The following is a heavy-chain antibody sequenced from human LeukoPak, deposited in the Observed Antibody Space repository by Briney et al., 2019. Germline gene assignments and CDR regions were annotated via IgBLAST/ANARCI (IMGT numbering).Heavy chain of an antibody. CDR2: IYYSGST. J-gene: IGHJ4*02. D-gene: IGHD3-22*01. Sequence: SETLSLTCTVSGGSISSSSYYWGWIRQPPGKGLEWIGSIYYSGSTYYNPSLKSRVTISVDTSKNQFSLKLSSVTAADTAVYYCARVYDSSGYYYPSIYYFDYWGLGTLVTVSS. CDR1: GGSISSSSYY. CDR3: ARVYDSSGYYYPSIYYFDY. V-gene: IGHV4-39*01.